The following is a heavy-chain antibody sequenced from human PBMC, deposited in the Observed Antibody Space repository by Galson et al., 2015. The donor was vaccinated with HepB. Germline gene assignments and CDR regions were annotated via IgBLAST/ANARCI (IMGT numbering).Heavy chain of an antibody. V-gene: IGHV3-11*06. CDR2: ISSSSSYT. D-gene: IGHD2-2*01. CDR1: GFTFSDYY. J-gene: IGHJ5*02. CDR3: ARLTLYCSSTSCGWFDP. Sequence: SLRLSCAASGFTFSDYYMSWIRQAPGKGLEWVSYISSSSSYTNYADSVKGRFTISRDNAKNSLYLQMNSLRAEDTAVYYCARLTLYCSSTSCGWFDPWGQGTLVTVSS.